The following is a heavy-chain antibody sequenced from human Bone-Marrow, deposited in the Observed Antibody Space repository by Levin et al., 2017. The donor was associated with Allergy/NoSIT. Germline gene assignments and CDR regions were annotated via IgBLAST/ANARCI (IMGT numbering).Heavy chain of an antibody. D-gene: IGHD1-26*01. V-gene: IGHV3-21*01. CDR2: ISSSGTII. CDR3: ARLGKGATVDDTFDI. CDR1: GFTFSSYS. J-gene: IGHJ3*02. Sequence: PGGSLRLSCAASGFTFSSYSMNWVRQAPGKGLEWVSSISSSGTIIFYADSLKGRFTISRDNAKNSLYLQMNSLRAEDTAVYYCARLGKGATVDDTFDIWGQGTMVTVSS.